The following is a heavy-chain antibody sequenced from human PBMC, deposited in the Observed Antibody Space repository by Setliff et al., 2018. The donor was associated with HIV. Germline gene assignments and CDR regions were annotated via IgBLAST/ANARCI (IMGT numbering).Heavy chain of an antibody. V-gene: IGHV1-8*02. D-gene: IGHD3-22*01. CDR3: ARARRDSYDRGRRNHYYIDV. Sequence: GASVKVSCKASGYTFTSEDINWVRQASGQGLEWMGWMNPNSGNTDSAQKFQGRVTMTRDTSIGTAYMELNNLKFEDTAVYYCARARRDSYDRGRRNHYYIDVWGKGTPVTVSS. CDR1: GYTFTSED. CDR2: MNPNSGNT. J-gene: IGHJ6*03.